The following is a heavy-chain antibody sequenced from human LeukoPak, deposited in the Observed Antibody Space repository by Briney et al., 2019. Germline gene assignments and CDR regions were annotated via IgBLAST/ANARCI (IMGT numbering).Heavy chain of an antibody. CDR3: AKDQTMVRGPQDY. Sequence: GGSLRLSCAASGFTFSSYGMHWVRQAPGKGLEWVAVISYDGSNKYYADSVKGRFTISRDNSKNTLYLQMNSLRAEDTAVYYCAKDQTMVRGPQDYWGQGTLVTVSS. CDR1: GFTFSSYG. J-gene: IGHJ4*02. D-gene: IGHD3-10*01. CDR2: ISYDGSNK. V-gene: IGHV3-30*18.